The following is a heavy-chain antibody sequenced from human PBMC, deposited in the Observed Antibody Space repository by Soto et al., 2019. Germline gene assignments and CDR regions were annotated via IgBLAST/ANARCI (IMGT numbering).Heavy chain of an antibody. CDR2: IYYSGST. Sequence: QVQLQESGPGLVKPSETLSLTCTVSGGSISSYYWSWIRQPPGKGLEWIGYIYYSGSTNYNPSLKSRVTIPVDTSKNQFSLKLSSVTAADTAVYYCARDRGYCSGGSCYWRGGNWFDPWGQGTLVTVSS. CDR3: ARDRGYCSGGSCYWRGGNWFDP. V-gene: IGHV4-59*01. J-gene: IGHJ5*02. CDR1: GGSISSYY. D-gene: IGHD2-15*01.